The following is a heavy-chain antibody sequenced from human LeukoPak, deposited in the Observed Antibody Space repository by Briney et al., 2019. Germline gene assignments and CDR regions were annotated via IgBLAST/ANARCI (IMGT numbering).Heavy chain of an antibody. Sequence: SVKVSCKASGGTLSSYAISWVRQAPGQGLEWMGRIIPIPGIANYAQKFQGRVTITADKSTSTAYMELSSLRSEDTAVYYCASQATPIAAAGPIDYWGQGTLVTVSS. V-gene: IGHV1-69*04. D-gene: IGHD6-13*01. CDR3: ASQATPIAAAGPIDY. J-gene: IGHJ4*02. CDR2: IIPIPGIA. CDR1: GGTLSSYA.